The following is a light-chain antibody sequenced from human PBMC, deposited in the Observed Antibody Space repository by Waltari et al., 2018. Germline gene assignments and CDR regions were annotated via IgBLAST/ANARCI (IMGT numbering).Light chain of an antibody. V-gene: IGLV1-51*02. CDR2: EDS. Sequence: QSVLTQPPSVSAAPGPRVTISCSVGSSNIGHNYVSSYRQFPGTAPKLLIYEDSERPSGIPGRFSGSKSGTSATLDITGLQAGDEADYYCGTWDSSLSGAVFGGGTHLTVL. CDR1: SSNIGHNY. CDR3: GTWDSSLSGAV. J-gene: IGLJ7*01.